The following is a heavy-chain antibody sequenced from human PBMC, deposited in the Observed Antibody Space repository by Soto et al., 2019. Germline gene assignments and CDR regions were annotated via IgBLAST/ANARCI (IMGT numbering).Heavy chain of an antibody. Sequence: GASVKVSCKASGYTFTSYAMHWVRQAPGQRLEWMGWINAGNGNTKYSQKFQGRVTITRDTSASTAYMELSSLRSEDTAVYYCARDQYYYDSSGYHNWFDPWGQGTLVTVSS. V-gene: IGHV1-3*01. CDR3: ARDQYYYDSSGYHNWFDP. CDR1: GYTFTSYA. CDR2: INAGNGNT. J-gene: IGHJ5*02. D-gene: IGHD3-22*01.